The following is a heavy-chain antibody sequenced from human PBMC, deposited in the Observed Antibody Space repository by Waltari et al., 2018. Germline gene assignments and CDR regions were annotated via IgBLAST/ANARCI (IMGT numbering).Heavy chain of an antibody. CDR1: GGSISSYY. CDR3: ARVEVAATPQYWYFDL. J-gene: IGHJ2*01. CDR2: IYYSGST. D-gene: IGHD2-15*01. V-gene: IGHV4-59*01. Sequence: QVQLQESGPGLVKPSETLSLTCTVSGGSISSYYWSWIRQPPGKGLEWIGYIYYSGSTNYNPSLKSRVTISVDTSKNQFSLKLSSVTAADTAVYYCARVEVAATPQYWYFDLWGRGTLVTVSS.